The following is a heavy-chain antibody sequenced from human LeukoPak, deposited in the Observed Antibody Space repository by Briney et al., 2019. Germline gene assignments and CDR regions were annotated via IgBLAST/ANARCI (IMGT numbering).Heavy chain of an antibody. V-gene: IGHV3-48*03. J-gene: IGHJ6*02. CDR2: ISSSGSTK. CDR3: ARTVDSQFYYYGMDV. CDR1: GFTFSSYE. Sequence: GGSLRLSCAASGFTFSSYEMNWVRQAPGKGLEWVSYISSSGSTKYYADSVKGRFTISRDSAQNSLYLQMNSLRAEDTAVYYCARTVDSQFYYYGMDVWGQGTTVTVSS. D-gene: IGHD2-15*01.